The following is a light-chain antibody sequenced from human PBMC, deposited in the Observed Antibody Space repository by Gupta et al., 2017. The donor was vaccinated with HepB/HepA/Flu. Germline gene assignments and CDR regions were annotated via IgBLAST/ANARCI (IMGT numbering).Light chain of an antibody. J-gene: IGLJ2*01. CDR2: DVT. V-gene: IGLV2-14*03. Sequence: SALTQPASVSGSPGQSIALSCPGTSRDIGRYHSVSWYQQHPGKAPKLLISDVTYRPAGISSRFSGSKSGITASLTIAGRQAEDEGNYFCSSDGALGIFGGGTMLTVL. CDR3: SSDGALGI. CDR1: SRDIGRYHS.